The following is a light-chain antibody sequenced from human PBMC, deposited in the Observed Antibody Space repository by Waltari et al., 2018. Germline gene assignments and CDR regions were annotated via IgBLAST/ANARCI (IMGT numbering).Light chain of an antibody. V-gene: IGKV3-15*01. CDR1: QSVRTN. Sequence: EIVMTQSPVTLSVSPGERAALSCRPSQSVRTNLAWYQQRPGQTPRLLIYGTSTRATEIPARFSGSGSGTEFTLTISSLQSEDFAVNYCQQYGSSPWTFGQGTKVEIK. CDR3: QQYGSSPWT. J-gene: IGKJ1*01. CDR2: GTS.